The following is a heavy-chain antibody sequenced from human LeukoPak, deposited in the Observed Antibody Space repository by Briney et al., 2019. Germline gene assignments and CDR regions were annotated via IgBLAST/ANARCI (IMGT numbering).Heavy chain of an antibody. Sequence: ASVKVSCKASGYTFTSYGISWVRQAPGQGLEWMGWISAYNGNTNCAQKLQGRVTMTRDMSTSTVYMELSSLRSEDTAVYYCARDKDSSDGFDYWGQGTLVTVSS. CDR3: ARDKDSSDGFDY. V-gene: IGHV1-18*01. D-gene: IGHD5-18*01. CDR1: GYTFTSYG. CDR2: ISAYNGNT. J-gene: IGHJ4*02.